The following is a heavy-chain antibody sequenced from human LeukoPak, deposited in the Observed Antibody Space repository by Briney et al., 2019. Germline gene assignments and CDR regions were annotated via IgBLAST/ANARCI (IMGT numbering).Heavy chain of an antibody. V-gene: IGHV1-46*01. CDR1: GYTFTSYY. CDR2: INPSGGST. D-gene: IGHD3-22*01. Sequence: ASVKVSFKASGYTFTSYYMHWVRQAPGQGLEWMGIINPSGGSTSYAQKFQGRVTMTRDTSTSTVYMELSSLRSEDTAVYYCAREGDPSYYDSSGYYLDYWGQGTLVTVSS. J-gene: IGHJ4*02. CDR3: AREGDPSYYDSSGYYLDY.